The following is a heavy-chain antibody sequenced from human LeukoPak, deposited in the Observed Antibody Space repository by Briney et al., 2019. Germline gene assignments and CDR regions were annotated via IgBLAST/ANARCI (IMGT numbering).Heavy chain of an antibody. CDR1: GFTFRSYG. Sequence: PGGSLRLSCAASGFTFRSYGMHWVRQAPGKGLEWVAAISYDGSNKYYADSVKGRFTISRDNSKNTLYLQMNSLRAEDTAVYYCAKDRRYTSGWYQLDYRGQGTLVTVSS. D-gene: IGHD6-19*01. CDR2: ISYDGSNK. V-gene: IGHV3-30*18. J-gene: IGHJ4*02. CDR3: AKDRRYTSGWYQLDY.